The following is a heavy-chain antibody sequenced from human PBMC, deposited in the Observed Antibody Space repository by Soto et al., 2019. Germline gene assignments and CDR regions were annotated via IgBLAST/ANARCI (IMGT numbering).Heavy chain of an antibody. D-gene: IGHD1-26*01. Sequence: TGGSLRLSWAAFGFTISSYGMHWVRQAPGKGLEWVAVISYEGSNKYYADYVKGRFTISRDSSRNTLFLQMNSLRAEDTAVYYCAKFRGAPRSSYYFDYWGQGTLVPVSS. CDR2: ISYEGSNK. V-gene: IGHV3-30*18. CDR1: GFTISSYG. J-gene: IGHJ4*02. CDR3: AKFRGAPRSSYYFDY.